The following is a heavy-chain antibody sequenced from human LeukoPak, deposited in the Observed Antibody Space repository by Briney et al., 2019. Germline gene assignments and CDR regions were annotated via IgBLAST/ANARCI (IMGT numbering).Heavy chain of an antibody. CDR2: IIPIFGTA. Sequence: RASVKVSCKASGGTFSSYAISWVRQAPGQGLEWMGGIIPIFGTANYAQKFQGRVTITTDESTSTAYMELSSLRSEDTAVYYCASCGEDFNNWFDLWGQGTLVTVSS. CDR3: ASCGEDFNNWFDL. V-gene: IGHV1-69*05. CDR1: GGTFSSYA. D-gene: IGHD2-21*01. J-gene: IGHJ5*02.